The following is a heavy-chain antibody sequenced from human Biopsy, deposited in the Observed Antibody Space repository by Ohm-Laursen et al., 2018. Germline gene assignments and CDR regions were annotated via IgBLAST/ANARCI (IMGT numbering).Heavy chain of an antibody. Sequence: SLRLSCTASGITVTDHYMSWVRQAPGKGLEWVSILHDRGVTYYADSVKGRFTISGDNSKNTLYLQMNGLRAGDTAVYFCQGGHLPPGQFYGVDAWGQGTTVTVSS. D-gene: IGHD3-16*01. V-gene: IGHV3-53*01. CDR2: LHDRGVT. CDR3: QGGHLPPGQFYGVDA. CDR1: GITVTDHY. J-gene: IGHJ6*02.